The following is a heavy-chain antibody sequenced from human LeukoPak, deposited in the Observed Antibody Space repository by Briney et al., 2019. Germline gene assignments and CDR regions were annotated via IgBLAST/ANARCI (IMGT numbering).Heavy chain of an antibody. CDR3: ARGKDYIWGSYRYRAFDI. D-gene: IGHD3-16*02. CDR2: IKQDGSEK. J-gene: IGHJ3*02. CDR1: GFTFSSYA. Sequence: PGGSLRLSCAASGFTFSSYAMSWVRQAPGKGLEWVANIKQDGSEKYYVDSVKGRFTISRDNAKNSLYLQMNSLRAEDTAVYYCARGKDYIWGSYRYRAFDIWGQGTMVTVSS. V-gene: IGHV3-7*01.